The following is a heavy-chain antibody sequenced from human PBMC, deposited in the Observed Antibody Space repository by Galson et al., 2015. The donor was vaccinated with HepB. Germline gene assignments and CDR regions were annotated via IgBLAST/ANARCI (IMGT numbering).Heavy chain of an antibody. CDR2: IYPGDSDT. CDR3: ARRLRIVGATTHAFDI. CDR1: GYSFTSYW. Sequence: QSGAEVKKPGESLKISCKGSGYSFTSYWIGWVRQMPGKGLEWMGIIYPGDSDTRYSPSFQGQVTISADKSISTAYLQWSSLKASDTAMYYCARRLRIVGATTHAFDIWGQGTMVTVSS. V-gene: IGHV5-51*03. J-gene: IGHJ3*02. D-gene: IGHD1-26*01.